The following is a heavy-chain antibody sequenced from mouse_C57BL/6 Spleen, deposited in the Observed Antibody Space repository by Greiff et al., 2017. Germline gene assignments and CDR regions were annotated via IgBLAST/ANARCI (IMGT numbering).Heavy chain of an antibody. CDR1: GYTFTSYW. D-gene: IGHD2-5*01. J-gene: IGHJ2*01. CDR2: IDPSDSET. CDR3: ERRGSNYGYFDY. Sequence: QVQLQQPGAELVRPGSSVKLSCKASGYTFTSYWMHWVKQRPIQGLEWIGNIDPSDSETHYNQKFKDKATLTVDKSSSTAYMQLSSLTSEDSAVXDCERRGSNYGYFDYWGQGTTLTVSS. V-gene: IGHV1-52*01.